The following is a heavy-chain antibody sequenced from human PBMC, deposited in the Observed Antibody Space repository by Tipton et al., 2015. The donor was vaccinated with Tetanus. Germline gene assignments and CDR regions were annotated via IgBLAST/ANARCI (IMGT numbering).Heavy chain of an antibody. Sequence: TLSLTCTVSGGSVSRSSHYWTWIRQPPGKELEWVGYVYHSGSTNYHPSLKSRLTISVDTSKNQFSLNLRSVITADTAVYYCARANNDYPKKGPFDYWGQGILVTASS. V-gene: IGHV4-61*01. D-gene: IGHD5-12*01. J-gene: IGHJ4*02. CDR2: VYHSGST. CDR1: GGSVSRSSHY. CDR3: ARANNDYPKKGPFDY.